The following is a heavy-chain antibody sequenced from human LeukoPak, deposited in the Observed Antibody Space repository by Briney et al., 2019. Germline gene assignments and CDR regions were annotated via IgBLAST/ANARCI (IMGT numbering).Heavy chain of an antibody. CDR1: GGSFSGYY. CDR2: INHSGST. D-gene: IGHD4-17*01. J-gene: IGHJ6*03. V-gene: IGHV4-34*01. Sequence: SETLSLTCAVYGGSFSGYYWSWIRQPPGKGLEWIGEINHSGSTNYNPSLKSRVTISVDTSKNQFSLKLSSVTAADTAVYYCARGTTGVTTGYYYCYYMDVWGKGTTVTVSS. CDR3: ARGTTGVTTGYYYCYYMDV.